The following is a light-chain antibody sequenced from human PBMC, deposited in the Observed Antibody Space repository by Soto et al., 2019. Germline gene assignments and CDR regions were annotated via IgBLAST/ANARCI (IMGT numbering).Light chain of an antibody. CDR2: GAS. Sequence: EIVLTQSPGTLSLSPGERATLSCRASQSVSNSYLAWYQQKPGQAPRLLINGASSRATGIPDRFSGSGSGTDFTLTIDRLEPEDLAVYYCQQYGSSPSTFGQGTKVAIK. CDR1: QSVSNSY. V-gene: IGKV3-20*01. CDR3: QQYGSSPST. J-gene: IGKJ2*01.